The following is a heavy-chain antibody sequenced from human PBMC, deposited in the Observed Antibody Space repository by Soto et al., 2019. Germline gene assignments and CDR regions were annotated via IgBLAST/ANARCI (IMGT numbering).Heavy chain of an antibody. CDR1: GGTFSSYA. J-gene: IGHJ5*02. CDR2: IIPIFGTA. V-gene: IGHV1-69*01. CDR3: ARGFVGVVAATPGWFDP. Sequence: QVQLVQSGAEVKKPGSSVKVSCKASGGTFSSYAISWVRQAPGQGLEWMGGIIPIFGTANYAQKFQGRVTITADESTSTAYMELGSLRSEDTAVCYCARGFVGVVAATPGWFDPWGQGTLVTVSS. D-gene: IGHD2-15*01.